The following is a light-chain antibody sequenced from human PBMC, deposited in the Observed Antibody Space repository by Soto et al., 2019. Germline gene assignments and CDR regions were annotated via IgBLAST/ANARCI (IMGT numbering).Light chain of an antibody. Sequence: DIQMTQSPSSLSASVGDRVTITCRASQGIGNYLGWFQQKPGRAPKRLIYGASSLQSGVPSRFSGSGSGTEFTLTISKLQPEDFATYYCLQHKSYPLSFGGGTKVEI. CDR1: QGIGNY. CDR2: GAS. J-gene: IGKJ4*01. CDR3: LQHKSYPLS. V-gene: IGKV1-17*02.